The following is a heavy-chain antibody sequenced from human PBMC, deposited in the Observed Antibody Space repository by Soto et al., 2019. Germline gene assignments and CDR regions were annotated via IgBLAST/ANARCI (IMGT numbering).Heavy chain of an antibody. D-gene: IGHD2-15*01. CDR2: IYYSGST. Sequence: TLSLTCTGSGGSISSYYWSWIRQPPGKGLEWIGYIYYSGSTNYNPSLKSRVTISVDTSKNQFSLKLSSVTAADTAVYYCARHVCSGGSCYPKPRSYYFDYWGQGTLVTVSS. CDR3: ARHVCSGGSCYPKPRSYYFDY. V-gene: IGHV4-59*08. CDR1: GGSISSYY. J-gene: IGHJ4*02.